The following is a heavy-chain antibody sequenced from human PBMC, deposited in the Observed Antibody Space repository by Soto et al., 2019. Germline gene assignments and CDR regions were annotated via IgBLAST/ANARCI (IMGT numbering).Heavy chain of an antibody. Sequence: PGGSLRLSCAASGFTFSSYAMSWVRQAPGKGLEWVSAISGSGGSTNYADSVQGRFTISRDNSKNTLYLQMTSLRAEDTAIYYYAKKATIQLGYRSRGSCKLDYWRQGTLVTVSS. V-gene: IGHV3-23*01. J-gene: IGHJ4*02. CDR3: AKKATIQLGYRSRGSCKLDY. CDR1: GFTFSSYA. CDR2: ISGSGGST. D-gene: IGHD2-15*01.